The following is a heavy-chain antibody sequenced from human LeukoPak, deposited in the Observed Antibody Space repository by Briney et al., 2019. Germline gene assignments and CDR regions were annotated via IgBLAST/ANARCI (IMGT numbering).Heavy chain of an antibody. CDR3: AKGRALSYQLLYGFDY. V-gene: IGHV3-23*01. CDR2: ISGSGGST. D-gene: IGHD2-2*02. Sequence: SGGSLRLSCAASGFTFSSYAMSWVRQAPGKGLEWVSAISGSGGSTYYADSVKGRFTISRDNSKNTLYLQMNSLRAEDTAVYYCAKGRALSYQLLYGFDYWGQGTLVTVSS. CDR1: GFTFSSYA. J-gene: IGHJ4*02.